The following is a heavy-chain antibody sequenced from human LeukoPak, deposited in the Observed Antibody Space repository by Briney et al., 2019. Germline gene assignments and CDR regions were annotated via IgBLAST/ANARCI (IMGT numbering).Heavy chain of an antibody. D-gene: IGHD2-2*01. CDR3: ARLGPELVVPAAELVNWFDP. CDR1: GGSISSGGYY. J-gene: IGHJ5*02. V-gene: IGHV4-61*08. Sequence: SETLSLTCAVSGGSISSGGYYWSWIRQPPGKGLEWIGYIYYSGSTNYNPSLKSRVTISVDTSKNQFSLKLSSVTAADTAVYYCARLGPELVVPAAELVNWFDPWGQGTLVTVSS. CDR2: IYYSGST.